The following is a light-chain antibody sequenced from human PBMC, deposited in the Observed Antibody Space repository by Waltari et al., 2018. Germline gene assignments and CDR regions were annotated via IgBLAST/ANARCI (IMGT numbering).Light chain of an antibody. CDR1: SGDLVIGNR. V-gene: IGLV2-14*03. Sequence: QSALTQPASVSGSPGQSITISCTGTSGDLVIGNRVSWYQQYPGKAPKLMIYDVSSRPSGVSARFSGSKAGNTASLTISGLQVEDEADYYCSSYTTNTRVFGGGTKLTVL. CDR2: DVS. J-gene: IGLJ3*02. CDR3: SSYTTNTRV.